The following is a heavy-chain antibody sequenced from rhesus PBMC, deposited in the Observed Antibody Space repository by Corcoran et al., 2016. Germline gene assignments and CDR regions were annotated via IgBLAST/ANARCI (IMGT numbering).Heavy chain of an antibody. CDR3: ARDPAYCTGSGCYGYSGLDS. Sequence: QVQLQESGPGLVKPSETLSLTCAVSGYSTSRGSGWIRFLQTPGKGREWLGEIGGNSCSPTSHPARKRRVNISRATSKNLVSRKLTSVTAADTAVYYCARDPAYCTGSGCYGYSGLDSWGQGVVVTVSS. V-gene: IGHV4-127*01. CDR1: GYSTSRGSG. J-gene: IGHJ6*01. CDR2: IGGNSCSP. D-gene: IGHD2-21*01.